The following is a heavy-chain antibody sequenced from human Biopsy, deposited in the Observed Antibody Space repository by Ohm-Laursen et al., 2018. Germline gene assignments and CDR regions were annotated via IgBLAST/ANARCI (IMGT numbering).Heavy chain of an antibody. D-gene: IGHD1-14*01. CDR1: GGSLSSYS. J-gene: IGHJ5*02. V-gene: IGHV4-4*07. CDR2: IYTSGIT. CDR3: ARDRDRRGWFDP. Sequence: PSGTLSLTCTVSGGSLSSYSWSWIRQPAGKGLEWIGQIYTSGITNYNPSLKSRVTMSVDTSKNKFSLRVSSVTAADTAVYYCARDRDRRGWFDPWGQGTLVTVSS.